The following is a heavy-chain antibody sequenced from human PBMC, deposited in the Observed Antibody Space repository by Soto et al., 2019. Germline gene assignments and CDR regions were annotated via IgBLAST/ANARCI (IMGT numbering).Heavy chain of an antibody. CDR2: ISWNSGSI. CDR3: AKAKGTTVTTTDAFDI. CDR1: GFTFDDYA. Sequence: GGSLRLSCAASGFTFDDYAMHWVRQAPGKGLEWVSGISWNSGSIGYADSVKGRFTISRDNAKNSLYLQMNSLRAEGTALYYCAKAKGTTVTTTDAFDIWGQGTMVTVSS. D-gene: IGHD4-17*01. J-gene: IGHJ3*02. V-gene: IGHV3-9*01.